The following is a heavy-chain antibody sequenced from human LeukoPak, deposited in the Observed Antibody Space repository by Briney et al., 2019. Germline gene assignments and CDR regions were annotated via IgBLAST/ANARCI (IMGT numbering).Heavy chain of an antibody. J-gene: IGHJ4*02. V-gene: IGHV4-59*08. CDR3: ARHSGYYDSSGYYPPYYFDY. D-gene: IGHD3-22*01. Sequence: SETLSLTCTVSGGSISSYYWSWTRQPPGKGLEWIGYVYYSGSTNYNPSLKSRVTISVDTSKNQFSLKLSSVTAADTAVYYCARHSGYYDSSGYYPPYYFDYWGQGTLVTVSS. CDR1: GGSISSYY. CDR2: VYYSGST.